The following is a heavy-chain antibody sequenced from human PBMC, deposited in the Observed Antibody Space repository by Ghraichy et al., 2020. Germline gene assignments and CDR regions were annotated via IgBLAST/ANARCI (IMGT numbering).Heavy chain of an antibody. V-gene: IGHV3-21*01. CDR2: ISSSGRYI. J-gene: IGHJ4*02. CDR1: GFTFSSYS. Sequence: GGSLRLSCAASGFTFSSYSMNWVRQAPGKGLEWVSSISSSGRYIYYTDSVKGRFTISRDNAKNLLYLQMNSLRAEDTAVYYCARGSLGELSLSAPVDYWGQGTLVTVSS. D-gene: IGHD3-16*02. CDR3: ARGSLGELSLSAPVDY.